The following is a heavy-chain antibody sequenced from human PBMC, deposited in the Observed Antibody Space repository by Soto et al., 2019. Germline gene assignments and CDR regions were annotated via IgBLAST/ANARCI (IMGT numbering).Heavy chain of an antibody. CDR3: ASESGRTRGMDV. J-gene: IGHJ6*02. V-gene: IGHV1-69*18. CDR2: LIPIFGSA. CDR1: GGTFSSYV. D-gene: IGHD2-8*01. Sequence: QVQAVQSGAEVKKPGSSVKVSCKASGGTFSSYVISWVRQAPGQGLEWMGRLIPIFGSANDAQKCQGRVTITAHESTSTAYMELSSLRSEDTAVYYCASESGRTRGMDVWGQGTTITVSS.